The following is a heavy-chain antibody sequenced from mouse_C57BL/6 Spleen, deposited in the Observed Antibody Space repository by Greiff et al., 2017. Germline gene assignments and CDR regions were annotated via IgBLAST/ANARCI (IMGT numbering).Heavy chain of an antibody. D-gene: IGHD2-10*02. CDR3: ARDAGGFLYAPFAY. CDR2: SRNKANDYTT. CDR1: GFTFSDFY. V-gene: IGHV7-1*01. Sequence: EVKLMESGGGLVQSGRSLRLSCATSGFTFSDFYMEWVRQAPGKGLEWIAASRNKANDYTTEYSASVKGRFIVSRDTSQSILYLQMNALRAEDTAIYYCARDAGGFLYAPFAYWGQGTLVTVSA. J-gene: IGHJ3*01.